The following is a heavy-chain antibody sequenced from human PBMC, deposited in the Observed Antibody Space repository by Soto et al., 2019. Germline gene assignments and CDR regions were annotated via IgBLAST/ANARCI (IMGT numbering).Heavy chain of an antibody. J-gene: IGHJ3*01. CDR3: ARDIRGSQFATLAD. Sequence: QVQLVQSGAAVKKPGSSVKVSCKASGGTFSSYTISWVRQAPGQGLEWMGGIIPIFGTANYAQKFQGRVTITADESTSTAYMELGSLRSEDTAVYYCARDIRGSQFATLADWGQGTMVTVSS. V-gene: IGHV1-69*12. CDR2: IIPIFGTA. CDR1: GGTFSSYT. D-gene: IGHD5-12*01.